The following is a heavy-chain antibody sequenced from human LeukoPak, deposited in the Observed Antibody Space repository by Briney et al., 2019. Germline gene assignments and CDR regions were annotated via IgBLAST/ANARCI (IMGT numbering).Heavy chain of an antibody. CDR1: GFTFDDYA. D-gene: IGHD6-13*01. V-gene: IGHV3-9*01. CDR2: ISWNSGSI. Sequence: GGSLRLSCAASGFTFDDYAMHWVRQAPGKGLEWVSGISWNSGSIGYADSVKGRFTISRDNAKNTLYLQMNSLRAEDTAVYYCARGNYHDYWGQGTLVTVSS. CDR3: ARGNYHDY. J-gene: IGHJ4*02.